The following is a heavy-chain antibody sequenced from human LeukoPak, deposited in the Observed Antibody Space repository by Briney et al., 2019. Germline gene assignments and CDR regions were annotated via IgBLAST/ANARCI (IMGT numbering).Heavy chain of an antibody. CDR2: VSTSSAYI. Sequence: NSGGSLRLSCAASGFFLSSYTMNWVRRAPGKGLEWVACVSTSSAYIFYTDSMKGRFTISRDNAKNSLYLQMDGLRAEDTAVYYCARVAPDSWRGYYLEGAFDIWGQGTAVTVS. J-gene: IGHJ3*02. CDR1: GFFLSSYT. D-gene: IGHD3-3*01. V-gene: IGHV3-21*01. CDR3: ARVAPDSWRGYYLEGAFDI.